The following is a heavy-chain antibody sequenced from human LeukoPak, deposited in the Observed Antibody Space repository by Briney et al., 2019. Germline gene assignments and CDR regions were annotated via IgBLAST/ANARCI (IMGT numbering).Heavy chain of an antibody. CDR3: ARESPPRYDILTGYPNDY. CDR2: IHPNSGDT. V-gene: IGHV1-2*02. D-gene: IGHD3-9*01. CDR1: GYTFTSYG. J-gene: IGHJ4*02. Sequence: ASVKVSCKASGYTFTSYGISWVRQAPGQGLEWMGWIHPNSGDTKYAQKFQGRVTMTRATSISTAYMELSSLRSDDTAVYYCARESPPRYDILTGYPNDYWGQGTLVTASS.